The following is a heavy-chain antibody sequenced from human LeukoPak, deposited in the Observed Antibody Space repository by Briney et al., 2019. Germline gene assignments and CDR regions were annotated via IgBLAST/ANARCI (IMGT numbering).Heavy chain of an antibody. V-gene: IGHV3-48*01. CDR1: GFTFSSYS. CDR2: ISSSSAI. D-gene: IGHD3-3*01. Sequence: PGGSLRLSCAASGFTFSSYSMNWVRQAPGKGLEWVSYISSSSAIYYADSVKGRFTISRDNAKNKLYLQMNSLKTEDTALYYCARDLTLFGVSISHYNGLDVWGQGTTVTVSS. J-gene: IGHJ6*02. CDR3: ARDLTLFGVSISHYNGLDV.